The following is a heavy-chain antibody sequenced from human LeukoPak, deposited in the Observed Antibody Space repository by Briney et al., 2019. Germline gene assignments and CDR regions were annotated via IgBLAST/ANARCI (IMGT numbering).Heavy chain of an antibody. J-gene: IGHJ4*02. CDR3: AGSLYDPYYFDY. CDR2: ISSSSSYI. CDR1: GFTFSSYS. V-gene: IGHV3-21*01. Sequence: GGSLRLSCAASGFTFSSYSMNWVRQAPGKGLEWVSSISSSSSYIYYADSVKGRFTISRDNAKNSLYLQMNSLRAEDTAVYYCAGSLYDPYYFDYWAQGTLVTVSS. D-gene: IGHD1-26*01.